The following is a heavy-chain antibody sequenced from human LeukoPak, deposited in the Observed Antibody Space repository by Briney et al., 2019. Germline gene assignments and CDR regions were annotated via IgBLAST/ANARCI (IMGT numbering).Heavy chain of an antibody. V-gene: IGHV4-30-2*01. CDR3: ARLNWQYYFDY. Sequence: PSETLSLTCAVSGGSISSGGYSWSWIRQPPGKGLEWIGYIYHSGSTYYNPSLKSRVTISVDRSKNQFSLKLSSVTAADTAVYYCARLNWQYYFDYWGQGTLVTVSS. CDR1: GGSISSGGYS. J-gene: IGHJ4*02. CDR2: IYHSGST. D-gene: IGHD1-1*01.